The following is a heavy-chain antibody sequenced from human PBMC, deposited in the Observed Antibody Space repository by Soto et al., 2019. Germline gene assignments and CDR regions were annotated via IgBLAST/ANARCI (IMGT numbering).Heavy chain of an antibody. CDR2: ISGSGGRT. Sequence: EMQLLESGGGLVQPGGSLRLSCVASGFPFSSYAMSWVRQTPGKGLEWVSGISGSGGRTYYADSVKGRFTTSRDNAMNSVYLQMNSLRADDTAMYFCAGWGEHDANVWGQGILVTVS. V-gene: IGHV3-23*01. CDR1: GFPFSSYA. D-gene: IGHD7-27*01. CDR3: AGWGEHDANV. J-gene: IGHJ4*02.